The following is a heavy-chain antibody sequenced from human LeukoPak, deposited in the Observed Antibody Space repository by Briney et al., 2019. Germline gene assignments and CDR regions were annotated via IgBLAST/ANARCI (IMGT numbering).Heavy chain of an antibody. Sequence: AASVKVSCKASGGTFSSYAISWVRQAPGQGLEWMGGIIPIFGTANYAQKFQGRVTITADESTSTAYMELSSLRSEDTAVYHCARLLLGYCSSTSCSFQYFQHWGQGTLVTVSS. CDR3: ARLLLGYCSSTSCSFQYFQH. D-gene: IGHD2-2*01. V-gene: IGHV1-69*13. CDR2: IIPIFGTA. CDR1: GGTFSSYA. J-gene: IGHJ1*01.